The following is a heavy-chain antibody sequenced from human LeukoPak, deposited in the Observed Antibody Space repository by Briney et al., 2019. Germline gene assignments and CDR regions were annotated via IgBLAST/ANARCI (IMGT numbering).Heavy chain of an antibody. Sequence: GGSLRLSCAASGFTFSSYAMSWVRQAPGKGLEWVSAISGSGGSTYYADSVKGRFTISRDNSKNTLYLQMNSLRAEDTAVYYCTKDLGVTMVRGVIDYWGQGTQVTVSS. CDR1: GFTFSSYA. CDR3: TKDLGVTMVRGVIDY. V-gene: IGHV3-23*01. D-gene: IGHD3-10*01. J-gene: IGHJ4*02. CDR2: ISGSGGST.